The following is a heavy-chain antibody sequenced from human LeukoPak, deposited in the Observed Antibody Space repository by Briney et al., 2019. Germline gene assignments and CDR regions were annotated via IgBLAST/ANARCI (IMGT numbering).Heavy chain of an antibody. CDR1: GGSISSYY. Sequence: SETLSLTCTVSGGSISSYYWSWIRQPPEKGLEWIGYIYYSGSTNYNPSLKSRVTISVDTSKNQFSLKLSSVTAADTAVYYCARGLRIAVAGSTYYYYYYMDVWGKGTTVTVSS. D-gene: IGHD6-19*01. CDR3: ARGLRIAVAGSTYYYYYYMDV. V-gene: IGHV4-59*01. J-gene: IGHJ6*03. CDR2: IYYSGST.